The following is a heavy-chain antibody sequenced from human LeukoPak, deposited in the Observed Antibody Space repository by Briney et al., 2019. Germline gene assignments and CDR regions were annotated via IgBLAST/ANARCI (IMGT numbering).Heavy chain of an antibody. Sequence: SETLSLTCTVSGGSISNDNYLWGWIRQPPGKGLEWLGCIYYRGGTYYNPSLKSRVTMSVDTTKNQFSLKLSSVTAADTAVYYCASGGYCGGTSCYPNWFDPWGQGTLVTVSS. CDR2: IYYRGGT. CDR3: ASGGYCGGTSCYPNWFDP. J-gene: IGHJ5*02. CDR1: GGSISNDNYL. D-gene: IGHD2-2*01. V-gene: IGHV4-39*07.